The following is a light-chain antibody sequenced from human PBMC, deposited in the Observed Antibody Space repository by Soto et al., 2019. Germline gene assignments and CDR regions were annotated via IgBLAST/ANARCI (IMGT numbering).Light chain of an antibody. V-gene: IGKV3-15*01. CDR1: KNIISN. Sequence: EIVMTQPPATLSVSPGERATLSCRASKNIISNLAWYQQNLGQAPRLLIYRASTRATGIPARFSGSGSGTEFTLTISSLQSEDFALYYCHQYENWPQTFGQGTKVDIK. CDR2: RAS. J-gene: IGKJ1*01. CDR3: HQYENWPQT.